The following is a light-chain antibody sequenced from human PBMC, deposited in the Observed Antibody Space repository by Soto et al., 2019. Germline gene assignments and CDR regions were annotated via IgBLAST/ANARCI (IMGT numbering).Light chain of an antibody. CDR3: QQYGSSPST. J-gene: IGKJ1*01. CDR2: GSS. V-gene: IGKV3-20*01. Sequence: EIVLTQSPGTLSLSPGDTATLSCRASQSVYSSYLAWYQHKVGQAPRLLLYGSSTRATGIPDRFSGSGSATDFTRTIRRLEPEDFAVYYCQQYGSSPSTFGQGTKVEV. CDR1: QSVYSSY.